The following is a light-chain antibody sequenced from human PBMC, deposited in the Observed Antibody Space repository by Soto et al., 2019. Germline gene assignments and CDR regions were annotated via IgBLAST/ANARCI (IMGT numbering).Light chain of an antibody. V-gene: IGKV3-20*01. CDR1: HSVGSS. CDR3: QQYGSSPLT. CDR2: GAS. J-gene: IGKJ1*01. Sequence: EIVLTQSPGTLSLSPGESATLSCRTSHSVGSSLAWYQQKPGQAPRVLIFGASSRATGIPGRFSGSGSGTDFTLTIWRLEPEDFAVYYCQQYGSSPLTFGQGTKVEIK.